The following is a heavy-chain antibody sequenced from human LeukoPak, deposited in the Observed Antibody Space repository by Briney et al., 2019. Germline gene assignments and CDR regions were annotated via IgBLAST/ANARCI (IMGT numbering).Heavy chain of an antibody. D-gene: IGHD3-3*01. Sequence: SETLSLTCTVSGGSISSSSYYWGWIRQPPGKGLEWIGSIYYSGSTYHNPSLKSRVTISVDTSKNQFSLKLSSVTAADTAVYYCARTGRGYYDFWSGYPRAAFDIWGQGTMVTVSS. J-gene: IGHJ3*02. CDR3: ARTGRGYYDFWSGYPRAAFDI. CDR2: IYYSGST. CDR1: GGSISSSSYY. V-gene: IGHV4-39*01.